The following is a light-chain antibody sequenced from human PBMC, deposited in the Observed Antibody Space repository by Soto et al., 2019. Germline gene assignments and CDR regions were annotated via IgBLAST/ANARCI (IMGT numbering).Light chain of an antibody. CDR1: QSVSSN. CDR3: QQYNDWPLT. J-gene: IGKJ4*01. CDR2: GTS. Sequence: EIVMTQSPATLSVSPGERATLSCRASQSVSSNLAWYQQKPGQAPRLLIYGTSTRATGIPARFSGSGSGTEFTLTISSLQSEDFAVYSCQQYNDWPLTFGGGTKVESK. V-gene: IGKV3-15*01.